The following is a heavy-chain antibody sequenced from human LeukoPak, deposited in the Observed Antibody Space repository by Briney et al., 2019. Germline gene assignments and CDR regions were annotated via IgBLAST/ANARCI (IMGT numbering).Heavy chain of an antibody. J-gene: IGHJ5*02. D-gene: IGHD6-19*01. V-gene: IGHV3-53*01. CDR1: GLTVRSNY. CDR3: ARGPGIAVAGTIYNWFDP. CDR2: IYSGGST. Sequence: GGSLRLSCAASGLTVRSNYMSWVRQAPGKGLEGVSVIYSGGSTYYADSVKGRFTISRDNSKNTLYLQMNSLRAEDTAVYYCARGPGIAVAGTIYNWFDPWGQGTRVTVSS.